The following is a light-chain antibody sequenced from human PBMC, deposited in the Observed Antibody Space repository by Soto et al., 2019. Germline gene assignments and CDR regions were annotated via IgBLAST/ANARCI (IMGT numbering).Light chain of an antibody. CDR2: HAS. V-gene: IGKV3-20*01. J-gene: IGKJ4*01. Sequence: EIVLTQSPGTLSLSPGERATLSCRASQSVSSSYLAWYQQKPGQAPRLLVYHASSRATGIPDRFSASGSGTDFSRTISRLEPEDFAVYYCQQYHSSPLTFGGGTKVEIK. CDR1: QSVSSSY. CDR3: QQYHSSPLT.